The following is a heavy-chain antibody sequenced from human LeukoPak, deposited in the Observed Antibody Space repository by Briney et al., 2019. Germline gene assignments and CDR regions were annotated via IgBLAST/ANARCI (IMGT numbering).Heavy chain of an antibody. CDR3: ARGTPGRITMIVVVIEAAFDI. CDR1: GGSFSGYY. Sequence: PSETLSLTCAVYGGSFSGYYWSWIRQPPGKGLEWIGEINHSGSTNYNPSLKSRVTISVDMSKNQFSLKLSSVTAADTAVYYCARGTPGRITMIVVVIEAAFDIWGQGTMVTVSS. CDR2: INHSGST. D-gene: IGHD3-22*01. J-gene: IGHJ3*02. V-gene: IGHV4-34*01.